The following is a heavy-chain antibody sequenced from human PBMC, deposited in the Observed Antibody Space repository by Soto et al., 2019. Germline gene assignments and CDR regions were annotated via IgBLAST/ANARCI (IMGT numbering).Heavy chain of an antibody. CDR2: IYPSDSDT. CDR1: GYNFAGYW. V-gene: IGHV5-51*01. J-gene: IGHJ4*02. D-gene: IGHD3-3*01. Sequence: GESLKSAGKGSGYNFAGYWIAWVLQMPGKGLELMGIIYPSDSDTRYRPSFQGQVTISADKSISSAYLQWSSLRASDTAMYYCARGGVSTRTFDYWGQGTPVTVSS. CDR3: ARGGVSTRTFDY.